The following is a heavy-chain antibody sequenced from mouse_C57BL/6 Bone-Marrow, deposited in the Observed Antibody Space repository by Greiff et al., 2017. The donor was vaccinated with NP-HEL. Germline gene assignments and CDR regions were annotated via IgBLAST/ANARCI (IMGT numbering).Heavy chain of an antibody. Sequence: VQLKQSGPELVKPGASVKMSCKASGYTFTDYNMHWVKQSHGKSLEWIGYINPNNGGTSYNQKFKGKATLTVNKSSSTAYMELRSLTSEDSAVYYCARSEYYGSSLYWYFDVWGTGTTVTVSS. D-gene: IGHD1-1*01. CDR1: GYTFTDYN. J-gene: IGHJ1*03. CDR2: INPNNGGT. CDR3: ARSEYYGSSLYWYFDV. V-gene: IGHV1-22*01.